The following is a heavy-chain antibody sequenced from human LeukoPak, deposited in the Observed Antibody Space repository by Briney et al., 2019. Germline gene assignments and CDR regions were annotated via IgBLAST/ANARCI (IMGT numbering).Heavy chain of an antibody. D-gene: IGHD3-3*01. J-gene: IGHJ3*02. CDR3: ARGFTIFGVVNDAFDI. CDR2: INSDGSST. Sequence: GGSLRLSCAASEFTFSSYWMHWVRQAPGKGLVWVSRINSDGSSTSYADSVKGRFTISRDNAKNTLYLQMNSLRAEDTAVYYCARGFTIFGVVNDAFDIWGQGTMVTVSS. V-gene: IGHV3-74*01. CDR1: EFTFSSYW.